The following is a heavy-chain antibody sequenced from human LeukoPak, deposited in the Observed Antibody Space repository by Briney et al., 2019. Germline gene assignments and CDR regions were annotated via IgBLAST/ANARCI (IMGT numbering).Heavy chain of an antibody. CDR3: TKGGHGDY. CDR1: GFTFNRYA. D-gene: IGHD5-12*01. V-gene: IGHV3-23*01. Sequence: GGSLRLSCAASGFTFNRYAMSWVRQAPGKGLEWVSTLSGDGSDTYYADSVKGRFTISRDTSKNTLFLQMNSLRADDTAIYYCTKGGHGDYWGQGTMVTVSS. CDR2: LSGDGSDT. J-gene: IGHJ4*02.